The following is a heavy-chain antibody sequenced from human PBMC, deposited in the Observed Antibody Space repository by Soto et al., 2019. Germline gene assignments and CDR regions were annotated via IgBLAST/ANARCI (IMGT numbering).Heavy chain of an antibody. J-gene: IGHJ4*02. CDR1: DGSISTYF. Sequence: PSETLSLTCTVSDGSISTYFCNWIRQPAGKGLEWIGRVDNSGNTNYNPSLKSRVTMSADTSRNQFSLKLNSVTAADTAVYYCARGGQDFWSGPFDYWGQGALVPVSP. CDR3: ARGGQDFWSGPFDY. V-gene: IGHV4-4*07. D-gene: IGHD3-3*01. CDR2: VDNSGNT.